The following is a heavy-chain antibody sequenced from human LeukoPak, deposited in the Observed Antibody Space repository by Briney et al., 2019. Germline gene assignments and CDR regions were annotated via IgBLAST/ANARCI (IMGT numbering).Heavy chain of an antibody. CDR2: ISWNSGSI. J-gene: IGHJ3*02. D-gene: IGHD3-9*01. Sequence: GGSLRLSCAASGFTFDDYAMHWVRQAPGKGLEWVSGISWNSGSIGYADSVKGRFTISRDNAKNSLYLQMNSLRAEDTALYYCAKESYDILTGGAFDIWGQGTMVTVSS. CDR1: GFTFDDYA. CDR3: AKESYDILTGGAFDI. V-gene: IGHV3-9*01.